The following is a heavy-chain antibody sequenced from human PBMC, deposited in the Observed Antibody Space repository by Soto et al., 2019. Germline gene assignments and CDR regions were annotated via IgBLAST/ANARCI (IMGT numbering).Heavy chain of an antibody. D-gene: IGHD1-26*01. CDR1: GYTFTSYA. CDR2: VNAGNGNT. V-gene: IGHV1-3*01. CDR3: ASSATTADYYYGMDV. J-gene: IGHJ6*02. Sequence: GASVKVSCKASGYTFTSYAIHWVRQAPGQRLEWMGWVNAGNGNTKYSQKFQGRVTITRDTSASTAYMELSSLRSEDTAVYYCASSATTADYYYGMDVWGQGTTVTVSS.